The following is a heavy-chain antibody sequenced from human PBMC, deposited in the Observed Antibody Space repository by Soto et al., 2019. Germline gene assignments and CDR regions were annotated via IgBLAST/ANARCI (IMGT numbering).Heavy chain of an antibody. J-gene: IGHJ4*02. Sequence: GASVKVSCKASGGTFSSYAISWVRQAPGQGLEWMGGIIPIFGTANYAQKFQGRVTITADESTSTAYMELSSLRSEDTAVYYCARDSGYGYKKFDYWGQGTLVTVSS. CDR1: GGTFSSYA. CDR3: ARDSGYGYKKFDY. CDR2: IIPIFGTA. D-gene: IGHD5-18*01. V-gene: IGHV1-69*13.